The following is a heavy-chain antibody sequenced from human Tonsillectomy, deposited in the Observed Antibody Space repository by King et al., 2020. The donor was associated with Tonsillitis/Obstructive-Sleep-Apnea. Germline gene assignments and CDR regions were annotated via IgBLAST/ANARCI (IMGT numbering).Heavy chain of an antibody. Sequence: VQLVESGAEVKKPGASVKVSCKASGYTFTDYYMHWVRQAPGQGLEWMGRINPNSGDRNLAQKFQGRVAMTGDTSMSTAYMELSRLRSDDTAVYYCARRCCSSTRCFPDYWGQGTLVTVSS. V-gene: IGHV1-2*06. J-gene: IGHJ4*02. CDR2: INPNSGDR. CDR1: GYTFTDYY. CDR3: ARRCCSSTRCFPDY. D-gene: IGHD2-2*01.